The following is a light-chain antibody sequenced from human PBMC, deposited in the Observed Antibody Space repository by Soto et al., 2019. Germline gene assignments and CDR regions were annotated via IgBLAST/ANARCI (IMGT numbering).Light chain of an antibody. J-gene: IGKJ3*01. CDR3: QQSYS. V-gene: IGKV1-39*01. Sequence: DIQMTQSPSSLSAFVGDRVTITCRASQSISSYLNWYQQKPGKAPKLLIYAASSVQSGVPSRCSGSGSGTDFTLTISSLQPEDFANYYCQQSYSFGPGTKVDIK. CDR1: QSISSY. CDR2: AAS.